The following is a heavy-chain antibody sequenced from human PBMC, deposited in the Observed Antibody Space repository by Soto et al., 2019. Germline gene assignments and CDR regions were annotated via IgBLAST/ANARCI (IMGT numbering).Heavy chain of an antibody. J-gene: IGHJ4*02. D-gene: IGHD3-10*01. V-gene: IGHV3-74*01. CDR1: GFTFRNYW. CDR2: INSDTSDT. Sequence: EVQLAESGGSLVQPGESLGLSCAASGFTFRNYWMHWVRQAPGKGLEWVSRINSDTSDTSYADSVKGRFTVSRDNAKKRLYLQMNSRRGEDRAVYYCVGEERFVANFDLWGQGTLVIVSS. CDR3: VGEERFVANFDL.